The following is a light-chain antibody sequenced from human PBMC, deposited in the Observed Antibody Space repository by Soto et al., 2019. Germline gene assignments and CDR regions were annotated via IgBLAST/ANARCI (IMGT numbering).Light chain of an antibody. CDR1: QSISNY. V-gene: IGKV3-11*01. CDR2: DAS. J-gene: IGKJ5*01. CDR3: QHRET. Sequence: EIVLTQSPATLSLSAGERAALSCRASQSISNYLAWYQQRPGRAPRLLIDDASKRATGIPDRFSGSGSGADFTLSISSLEPEDCAVYYCQHRETFGQGTRLEIK.